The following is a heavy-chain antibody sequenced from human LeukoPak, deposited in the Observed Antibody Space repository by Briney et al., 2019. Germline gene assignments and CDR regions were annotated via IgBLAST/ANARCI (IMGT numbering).Heavy chain of an antibody. CDR3: ARNDYASSSGYDF. CDR1: GFTFSIYS. J-gene: IGHJ4*02. CDR2: ISSGSDHI. D-gene: IGHD6-6*01. V-gene: IGHV3-21*01. Sequence: PGGSLRLSCAASGFTFSIYSMNWVRQAPGKGLEWVSSISSGSDHIYYADSVKGRFTISRDNAKNSLYLQMDSLRAEDTAVFVCARNDYASSSGYDFWGQGTLVTVSS.